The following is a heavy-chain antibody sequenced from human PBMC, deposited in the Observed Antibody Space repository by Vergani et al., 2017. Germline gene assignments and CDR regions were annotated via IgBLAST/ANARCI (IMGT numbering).Heavy chain of an antibody. CDR3: AKATMIVVVITPDY. Sequence: QVQLVQSGTEVKKPESSVKVSCKASGGTFSSYGISWVRQAPGQGLEWMGGINPIFGTTNYAQKFQGRVTITADKSTSTAYMELSRLRSEDTAVYYCAKATMIVVVITPDYWGQGTLVTVSS. V-gene: IGHV1-69*06. D-gene: IGHD3-22*01. CDR2: INPIFGTT. J-gene: IGHJ4*02. CDR1: GGTFSSYG.